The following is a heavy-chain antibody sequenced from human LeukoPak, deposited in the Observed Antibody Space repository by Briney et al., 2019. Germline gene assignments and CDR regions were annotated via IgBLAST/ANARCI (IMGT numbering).Heavy chain of an antibody. Sequence: SVKVSCKASGGTFSSYAISWVRQAPGQGLEWMGGIIPIFGTANYAQKFQGRVTITTDESTSTAYMELSSLRSEDTAVYYCARGRELWFGDRGWFDPWGQGTLVTVSS. CDR1: GGTFSSYA. CDR2: IIPIFGTA. J-gene: IGHJ5*02. CDR3: ARGRELWFGDRGWFDP. V-gene: IGHV1-69*05. D-gene: IGHD3-10*01.